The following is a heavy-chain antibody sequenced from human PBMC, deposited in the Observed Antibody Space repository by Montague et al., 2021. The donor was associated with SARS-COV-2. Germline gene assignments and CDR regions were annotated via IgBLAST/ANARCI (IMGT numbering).Heavy chain of an antibody. Sequence: TLSLTRTVSGGSISSGGYYWSWIRQHPGKGLEWIGYIYYSGSTYYNPSLKSRVTISVDTSRNQFSLKLSSVTAADTAVYYCARAPTIFGVVITNFDYWGQGTLVTVSS. CDR2: IYYSGST. V-gene: IGHV4-31*03. CDR1: GGSISSGGYY. CDR3: ARAPTIFGVVITNFDY. D-gene: IGHD3-3*01. J-gene: IGHJ4*02.